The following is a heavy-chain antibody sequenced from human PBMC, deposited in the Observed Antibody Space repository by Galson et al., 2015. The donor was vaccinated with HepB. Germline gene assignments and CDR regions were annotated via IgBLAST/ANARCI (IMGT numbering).Heavy chain of an antibody. CDR1: GFIFSSHW. Sequence: SLRLSCAASGFIFSSHWTSRVRQAPGKGLEWVANIKYDGGEKYYVGSVKGRFTISRDNAKNSVYLQMNSLREEDTAVYYCMRGPFVVLTDWGQGTLVTVSP. CDR3: MRGPFVVLTD. D-gene: IGHD2-21*02. J-gene: IGHJ4*02. CDR2: IKYDGGEK. V-gene: IGHV3-7*01.